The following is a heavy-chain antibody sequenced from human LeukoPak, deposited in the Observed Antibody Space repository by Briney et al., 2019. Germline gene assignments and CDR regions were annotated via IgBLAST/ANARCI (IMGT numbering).Heavy chain of an antibody. J-gene: IGHJ4*02. V-gene: IGHV3-43D*04. CDR1: GFTFHGYA. CDR2: ISSGSFNT. D-gene: IGHD3-22*01. Sequence: GGSLRLSCAASGFTFHGYAMHWVRQAPGKGLEWVSLISSGSFNTDYADSVKGRFTISRDNAKNSLYLQMNSLRAEDTAVYYCARGHYYDSSGYIDYWGQGTLVTVSS. CDR3: ARGHYYDSSGYIDY.